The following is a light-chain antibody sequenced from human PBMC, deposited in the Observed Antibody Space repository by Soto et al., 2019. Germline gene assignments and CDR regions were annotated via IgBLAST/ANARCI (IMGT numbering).Light chain of an antibody. V-gene: IGKV3-20*01. Sequence: IVLTQSPGTLSLSPGNRATLSCRASQNIRSNFLAWYQQKPGQAPRLLIYGASNRAAGILPRFTGSGSGTDFTLTISGLEAEDFSVYYCQQYGSSPYSFGQGTKLEIK. CDR1: QNIRSNF. CDR3: QQYGSSPYS. J-gene: IGKJ2*03. CDR2: GAS.